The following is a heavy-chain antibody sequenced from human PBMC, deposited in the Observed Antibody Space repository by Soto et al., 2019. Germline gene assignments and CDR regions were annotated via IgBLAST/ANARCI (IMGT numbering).Heavy chain of an antibody. CDR2: IYHSGST. Sequence: SETLSLTCAVHTESFSTYYCSWTRQPPGKGLEWIGYIYHSGSTYYNPSLKSRVTISVDRSKNQFSLKLSSVTAADTAVYYCARAGVVGATALDYWVQGTLVTVSS. CDR3: ARAGVVGATALDY. V-gene: IGHV4-34*01. CDR1: TESFSTYY. D-gene: IGHD1-26*01. J-gene: IGHJ4*02.